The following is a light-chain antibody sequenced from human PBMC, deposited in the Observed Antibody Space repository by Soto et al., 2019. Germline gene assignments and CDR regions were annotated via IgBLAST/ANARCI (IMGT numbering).Light chain of an antibody. CDR1: SSNIGNNY. V-gene: IGLV2-23*01. CDR3: CSYAGSDTLV. Sequence: QSVLTQPPSVSAAPGQKVTISCSGRSSNIGNNYVSWYQQHPGKAPKLMIYEANKRPSGVSNRFSGSKSGNTASLTISGLQAEDEGDYYCCSYAGSDTLVFGGGTKLTVL. CDR2: EAN. J-gene: IGLJ2*01.